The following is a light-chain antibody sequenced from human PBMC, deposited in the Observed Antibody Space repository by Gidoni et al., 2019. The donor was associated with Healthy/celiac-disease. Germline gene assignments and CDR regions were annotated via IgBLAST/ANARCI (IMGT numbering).Light chain of an antibody. V-gene: IGLV1-40*01. CDR3: QSYDSSLSGVV. CDR1: SSNIGAGYD. CDR2: GNS. Sequence: QSVLTQPPSVSGAPGQRVTISCTGSSSNIGAGYDVHWYQQLPGTAPKLLIYGNSIRPSGVPDRFSGSKSVTSASLAITVLQAEDEADYYCQSYDSSLSGVVFGGGTKLTVL. J-gene: IGLJ2*01.